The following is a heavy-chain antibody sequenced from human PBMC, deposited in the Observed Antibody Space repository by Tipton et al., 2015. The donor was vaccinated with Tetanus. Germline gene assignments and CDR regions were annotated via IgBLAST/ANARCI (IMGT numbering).Heavy chain of an antibody. CDR3: ARWRDAAVSANLYALDI. CDR1: GDSMTKYY. D-gene: IGHD2-8*01. V-gene: IGHV4-4*08. Sequence: TLSLTCTVSGDSMTKYYWSWIRQPPGKGLEWISYLFASGSTNYNPALKSRVTISLDTSKNQISLKLSSVTAADTAVYYCARWRDAAVSANLYALDIWCQGTMVIVSS. CDR2: LFASGST. J-gene: IGHJ3*02.